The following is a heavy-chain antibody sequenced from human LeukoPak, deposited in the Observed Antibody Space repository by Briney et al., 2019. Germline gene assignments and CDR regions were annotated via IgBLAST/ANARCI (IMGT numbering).Heavy chain of an antibody. CDR3: AKDSGTQIQLGLFDY. J-gene: IGHJ4*02. CDR1: GFAFSSYA. CDR2: ISSSGDTT. Sequence: GGSLRLSCAASGFAFSSYAMTWVRQAPGKGLEWVSVISSSGDTTYYSDSGKGRFTISRDNSKNTLYLQMNSLRAEDTTVYYCAKDSGTQIQLGLFDYWGQGTLVTVSS. V-gene: IGHV3-23*01. D-gene: IGHD5-18*01.